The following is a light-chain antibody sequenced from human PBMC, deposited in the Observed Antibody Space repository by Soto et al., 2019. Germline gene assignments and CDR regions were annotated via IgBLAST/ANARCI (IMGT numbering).Light chain of an antibody. J-gene: IGLJ2*01. Sequence: QSALTQPASVSGSPGQSITISCTGTSSDVGSYNYVSWYQQHPGKAPKLMIYEVSNRPSGVSNRFSGSKSGNTASLTISGLQAEDEADYYCSSYISSSPVVFGGGTKVTVL. CDR2: EVS. CDR3: SSYISSSPVV. CDR1: SSDVGSYNY. V-gene: IGLV2-14*01.